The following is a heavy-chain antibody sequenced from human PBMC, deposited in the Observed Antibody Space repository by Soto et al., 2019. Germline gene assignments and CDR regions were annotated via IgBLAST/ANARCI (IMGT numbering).Heavy chain of an antibody. CDR3: AHPRGYGVFDAVDI. CDR1: GFIFSTYA. J-gene: IGHJ3*02. V-gene: IGHV3-23*01. Sequence: GSLRLSCAASGFIFSTYAMNWVRQAPGKGLEWVSAISSSGDSAYCAESVRGRFTISRDNSINTLYLQMRSLRPEDTAVYYCAHPRGYGVFDAVDIWGQGTMVTVSS. D-gene: IGHD4-17*01. CDR2: ISSSGDSA.